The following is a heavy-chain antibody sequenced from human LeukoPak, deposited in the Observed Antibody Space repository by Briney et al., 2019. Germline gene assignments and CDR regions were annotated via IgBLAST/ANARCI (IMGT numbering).Heavy chain of an antibody. CDR2: IYSGGST. CDR1: GFTVSSNY. V-gene: IGHV3-66*01. J-gene: IGHJ6*02. CDR3: ARDRAGAGYYDGSGYDYYGMDV. Sequence: PGGSLRLSCAASGFTVSSNYMSWVRQAPGKGLEWVSVIYSGGSTYYADSVKGRFTISRDNSKNTLYLQMNSLRAEDTAVYYCARDRAGAGYYDGSGYDYYGMDVWGQGTTVTVSS. D-gene: IGHD3-22*01.